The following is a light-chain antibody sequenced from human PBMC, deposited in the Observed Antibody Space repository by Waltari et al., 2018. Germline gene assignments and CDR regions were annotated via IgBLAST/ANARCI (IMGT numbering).Light chain of an antibody. CDR1: SLRSGD. Sequence: SSELTQDPAVSVALGQTIRITCQRDSLRSGDASWYQQKPGQAPVLVMFGENNRPSGIPDRFSGSISGRTTSLTITGAQAEDEADYYCNSRDSRGQALVFGGGTRVTVL. CDR2: GEN. CDR3: NSRDSRGQALV. V-gene: IGLV3-19*01. J-gene: IGLJ2*01.